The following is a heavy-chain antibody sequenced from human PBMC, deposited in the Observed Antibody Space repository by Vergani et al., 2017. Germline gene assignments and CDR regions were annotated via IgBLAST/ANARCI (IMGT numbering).Heavy chain of an antibody. CDR1: GGTFSSYA. CDR3: AGGPYCSGGSCHPYWYFDL. Sequence: QVQLVQSGAEVKKPGSSVKVSCKASGGTFSSYAISWVRQAPGQGLEWMGGIIPIFGTANYAQKFQGRVTITADESTSTAYMELSSLRSEDTAVYYCAGGPYCSGGSCHPYWYFDLWGRGTLVTVSS. V-gene: IGHV1-69*01. D-gene: IGHD2-15*01. CDR2: IIPIFGTA. J-gene: IGHJ2*01.